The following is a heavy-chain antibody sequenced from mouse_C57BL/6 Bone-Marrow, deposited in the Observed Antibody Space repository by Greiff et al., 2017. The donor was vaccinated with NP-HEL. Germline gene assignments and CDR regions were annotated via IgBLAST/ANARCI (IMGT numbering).Heavy chain of an antibody. V-gene: IGHV5-6*01. CDR2: ISSGGSYT. D-gene: IGHD3-2*02. CDR3: ARHLDSSDY. CDR1: GFTFSSYG. Sequence: EVKLVESGGDLVKPGGSLKLSCAASGFTFSSYGMSWVRQTPDKRLEWVATISSGGSYTYYPDSVKGRCTISRDNAKNTLYLQMSSLKSEDTAMYYCARHLDSSDYWGQGTTLTVSS. J-gene: IGHJ2*01.